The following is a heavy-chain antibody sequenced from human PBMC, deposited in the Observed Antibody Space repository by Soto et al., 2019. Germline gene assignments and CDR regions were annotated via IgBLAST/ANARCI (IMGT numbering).Heavy chain of an antibody. CDR2: IYYSGST. Sequence: SETLSLTCTVSGGSISSGGYYWSWIRQHPGKGLEWIGYIYYSGSTYYNPSLKRRVTISVDTSKNQLSLKLSAVTAADTAVYYCARVGDYYYYYMDVWGKGTTVTVSS. V-gene: IGHV4-31*03. CDR3: ARVGDYYYYYMDV. D-gene: IGHD3-16*01. J-gene: IGHJ6*03. CDR1: GGSISSGGYY.